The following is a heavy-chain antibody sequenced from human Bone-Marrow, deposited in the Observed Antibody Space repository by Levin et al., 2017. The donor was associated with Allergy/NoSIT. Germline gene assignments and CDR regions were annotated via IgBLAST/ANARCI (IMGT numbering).Heavy chain of an antibody. CDR1: GFTFSSYS. J-gene: IGHJ5*02. D-gene: IGHD3-3*01. V-gene: IGHV3-21*01. CDR2: NGGGSTSI. CDR3: ARDLYDFNP. Sequence: GGSLRLSCAASGFTFSSYSMNWVRQAPGKGLEWVSINGGGSTSIYYADSVKGRFTISRDNAKNSLYLQMNSLRAEDTAVYYCARDLYDFNPWGQGTLVTVSP.